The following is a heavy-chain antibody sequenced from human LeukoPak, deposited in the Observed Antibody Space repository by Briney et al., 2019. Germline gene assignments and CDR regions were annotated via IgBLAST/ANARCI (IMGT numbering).Heavy chain of an antibody. CDR1: GFTVSSNY. CDR2: IYSGGST. J-gene: IGHJ4*02. V-gene: IGHV3-53*01. CDR3: AKSKAAVVGSFEY. Sequence: PGGSLRLSCAASGFTVSSNYMSWVRQAPGKGLEWVSVIYSGGSTYYADSVKGRFTISRDNSKNTLYLQMNSLRAEDTAVYYCAKSKAAVVGSFEYWGQGSLVTVSS. D-gene: IGHD6-13*01.